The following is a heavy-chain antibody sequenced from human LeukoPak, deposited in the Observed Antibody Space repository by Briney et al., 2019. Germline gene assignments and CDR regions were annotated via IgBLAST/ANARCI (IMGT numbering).Heavy chain of an antibody. Sequence: ASVKVSCKASGFTFTRYSITWVRQAPGQGLEWMGWISVYNGNTNYAQKYQGRVTVTTDTSTTTAYMELRSLRSDDTAVYYCARVVRSDSFDYDYYYAMDVWGQGTTVTVSS. CDR3: ARVVRSDSFDYDYYYAMDV. CDR2: ISVYNGNT. D-gene: IGHD2-8*01. CDR1: GFTFTRYS. J-gene: IGHJ6*02. V-gene: IGHV1-18*01.